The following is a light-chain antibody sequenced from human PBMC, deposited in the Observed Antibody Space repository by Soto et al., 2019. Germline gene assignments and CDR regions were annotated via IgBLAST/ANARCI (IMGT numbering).Light chain of an antibody. Sequence: DIQMTQSPSTLSASVGVRVTITCRASQFITTWLAWYQQRPGKAPKLLIYKASSLESGVPSRFSGSGSGTEFTLTISSLQPDDFATYYCQQYNSNPLSFGGGTKVEI. CDR2: KAS. CDR3: QQYNSNPLS. CDR1: QFITTW. V-gene: IGKV1-5*03. J-gene: IGKJ4*01.